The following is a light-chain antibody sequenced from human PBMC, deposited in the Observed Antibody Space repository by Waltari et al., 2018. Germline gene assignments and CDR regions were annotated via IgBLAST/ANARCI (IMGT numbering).Light chain of an antibody. Sequence: EIVMTQSPATLSVSPGERATLSCRASQSVSINLAWYQQKPGQAPRLLICGASNRATGIPARFGGSGSETEFTLTISSLQSEDFAVYYCQQYTNWPPRTFGQGTKVEVK. CDR3: QQYTNWPPRT. V-gene: IGKV3-15*01. CDR2: GAS. J-gene: IGKJ1*01. CDR1: QSVSIN.